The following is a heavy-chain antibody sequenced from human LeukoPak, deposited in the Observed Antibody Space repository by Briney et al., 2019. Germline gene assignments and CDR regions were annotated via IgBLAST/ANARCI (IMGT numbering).Heavy chain of an antibody. CDR2: IYPGDSDT. Sequence: GESLKISCKGSGYSFSSHWIGWVRQMPGKGLGYMGIIYPGDSDTYSPSFQGQVTISADKSISTAYLQWSSLKASDTAMYYCARASPALEGGSLENFDYWGQGTLVTVSS. V-gene: IGHV5-51*01. CDR1: GYSFSSHW. CDR3: ARASPALEGGSLENFDY. J-gene: IGHJ4*02. D-gene: IGHD2-15*01.